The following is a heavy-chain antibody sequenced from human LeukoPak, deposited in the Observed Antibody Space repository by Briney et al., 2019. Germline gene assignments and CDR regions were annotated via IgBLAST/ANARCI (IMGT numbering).Heavy chain of an antibody. V-gene: IGHV1-69*04. J-gene: IGHJ4*02. Sequence: ASVKFSCKASGGTFSSYAISWVRQAPGQGLEWMGRIIPILGIANYAQKFQGRVTITADKSTSTAYMELSSLRSEDTAVYYCARDRKGYYDSSGYYYNYWGQGTLVTVSS. CDR3: ARDRKGYYDSSGYYYNY. CDR2: IIPILGIA. CDR1: GGTFSSYA. D-gene: IGHD3-22*01.